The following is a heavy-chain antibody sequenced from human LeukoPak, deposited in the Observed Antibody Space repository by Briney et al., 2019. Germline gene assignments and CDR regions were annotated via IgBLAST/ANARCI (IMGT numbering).Heavy chain of an antibody. CDR2: ISSSGSTI. CDR1: GFTFSDYY. J-gene: IGHJ6*02. V-gene: IGHV3-11*01. CDR3: ARGTVTPFYYYYGMDV. Sequence: PGGSLRLSCAASGFTFSDYYMSWIRQAPGKGLEWVSYISSSGSTIYYADSAKGRFTISRDNAKNSLYLQMNSLRAEDTAVYYCARGTVTPFYYYYGMDVWGQGTTVTVSS. D-gene: IGHD5-18*01.